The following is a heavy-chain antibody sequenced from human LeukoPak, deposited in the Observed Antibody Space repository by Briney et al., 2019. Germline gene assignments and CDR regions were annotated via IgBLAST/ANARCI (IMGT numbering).Heavy chain of an antibody. CDR1: GGSFSGYY. CDR2: IDHSGST. J-gene: IGHJ4*02. V-gene: IGHV4-34*01. D-gene: IGHD3-22*01. Sequence: PSETLSLTCAVYGGSFSGYYWSWIRQPPGKGLEWIGEIDHSGSTNYNPSLKSRVTISVDTSKNQFSLKLSSVTAADTAVYYCARDRYYYDSSGWFDYWDQGTLVTVSS. CDR3: ARDRYYYDSSGWFDY.